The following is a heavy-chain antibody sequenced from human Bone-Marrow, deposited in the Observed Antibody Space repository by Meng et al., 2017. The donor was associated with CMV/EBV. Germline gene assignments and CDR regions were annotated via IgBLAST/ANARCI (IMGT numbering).Heavy chain of an antibody. CDR3: ARLGPSTWNY. J-gene: IGHJ4*02. CDR2: MNPNSGNT. Sequence: ASVKVSCKASGYTFTGYYMHWVRQAPGQGLEWMGWMNPNSGNTGYAQKFQGRVTMTRNTSISTAYMELSSLRSEDTAVYYCARLGPSTWNYWGQGTLVTVSS. CDR1: GYTFTGYY. D-gene: IGHD3-16*01. V-gene: IGHV1-8*02.